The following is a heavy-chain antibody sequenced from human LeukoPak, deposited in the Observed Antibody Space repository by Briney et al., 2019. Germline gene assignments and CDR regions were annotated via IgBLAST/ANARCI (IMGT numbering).Heavy chain of an antibody. Sequence: GGSLRPSCAASGFTFSSYAMSWVRQAPGKGLEWVSGISGSGGSTYYADSVKGRFTISRDNSKNTLYLQMNSLRAEDTAIYYCAKGGLWFGEFIFDYWGQGTLVTVSS. J-gene: IGHJ4*02. V-gene: IGHV3-23*01. CDR1: GFTFSSYA. D-gene: IGHD3-10*01. CDR2: ISGSGGST. CDR3: AKGGLWFGEFIFDY.